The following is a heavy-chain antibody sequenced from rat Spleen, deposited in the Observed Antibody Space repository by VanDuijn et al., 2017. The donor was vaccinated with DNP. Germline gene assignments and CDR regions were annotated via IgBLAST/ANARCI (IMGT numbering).Heavy chain of an antibody. J-gene: IGHJ2*01. D-gene: IGHD1-6*01. CDR2: ISSNGDDT. CDR1: GFTFNNFW. Sequence: EVQLVESGGDLVQPGKSLKVSCVASGFTFNNFWMTWIRQVPGKGLEWVASISSNGDDTYYPASVKGRFTISRDTAKSSLYLQMNSLKSEDTATYYCTRGVYYGSSWAFDYWGRGVMVTVSS. V-gene: IGHV5-31*01. CDR3: TRGVYYGSSWAFDY.